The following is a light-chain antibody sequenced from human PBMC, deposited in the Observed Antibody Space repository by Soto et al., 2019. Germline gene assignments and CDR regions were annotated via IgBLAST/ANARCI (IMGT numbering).Light chain of an antibody. V-gene: IGLV2-11*01. CDR2: DVS. CDR3: CSYAGSYTFGV. CDR1: SSDVGGYNY. J-gene: IGLJ3*02. Sequence: QSALTQPRSVSGSPGQSVTISCTGTSSDVGGYNYVSWYQQHPGKAPKLMIYDVSKRPSGVPDRFSGSKSGYTASLTISGLQAEDGAEYYCCSYAGSYTFGVFGGGTKLTVL.